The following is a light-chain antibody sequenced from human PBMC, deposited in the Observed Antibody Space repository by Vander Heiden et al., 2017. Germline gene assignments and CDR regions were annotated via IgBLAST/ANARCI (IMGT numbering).Light chain of an antibody. CDR1: SSDGGRDSY. CDR2: EVR. V-gene: IGLV2-14*01. Sequence: QSALTQPASVSGAPGQSITISCTGTSSDGGRDSYLSRYQQHPGKAPKLIIYEVRNRPSGVSNRFSGSKSGNAASLTISGLQAEDEADYYCSSYTSSSTPWVFGGGTKLTVL. CDR3: SSYTSSSTPWV. J-gene: IGLJ3*02.